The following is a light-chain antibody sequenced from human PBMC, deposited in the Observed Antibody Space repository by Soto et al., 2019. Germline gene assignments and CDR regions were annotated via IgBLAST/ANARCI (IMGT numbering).Light chain of an antibody. Sequence: QSVLTQPASVSGSPGQSITIPCTGTSSDVGSYNLVSWYQQHPGKAPKLMIYEGSKRPSGVSNRFSGSKSGNTASLTISRRQAEDEADDYCCSYAGSSTYVFGTGTKVTVL. CDR1: SSDVGSYNL. CDR3: CSYAGSSTYV. CDR2: EGS. V-gene: IGLV2-23*01. J-gene: IGLJ1*01.